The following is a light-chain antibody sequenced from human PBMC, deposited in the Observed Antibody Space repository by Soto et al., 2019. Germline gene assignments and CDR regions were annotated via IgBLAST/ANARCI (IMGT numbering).Light chain of an antibody. CDR2: DAP. CDR3: QQYKTWWT. V-gene: IGKV1-5*02. CDR1: EDFPKF. J-gene: IGKJ1*01. Sequence: EIQMTQSPSTLPAPGGDPVGVICRAGEDFPKFLAGHQQKPGRAPEILISDAPDLKSGVPSRFRGSGSGTDFTLTISGLQPDDSATYYCQQYKTWWTFGQGTKVEIK.